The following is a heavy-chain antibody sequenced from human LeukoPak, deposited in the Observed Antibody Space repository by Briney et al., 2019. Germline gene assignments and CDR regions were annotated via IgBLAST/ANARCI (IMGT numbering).Heavy chain of an antibody. D-gene: IGHD2-2*01. Sequence: GGSLRLSCAASGFTFSDYFMSWLRQAPGQGLEWVSYISLSGSSTYYADSVKGRFTISRDNAKNSLYLQMNSLRADDTAVYYCARRKVPAANDYWGQGTLVTVSS. CDR1: GFTFSDYF. CDR3: ARRKVPAANDY. V-gene: IGHV3-11*01. J-gene: IGHJ4*02. CDR2: ISLSGSST.